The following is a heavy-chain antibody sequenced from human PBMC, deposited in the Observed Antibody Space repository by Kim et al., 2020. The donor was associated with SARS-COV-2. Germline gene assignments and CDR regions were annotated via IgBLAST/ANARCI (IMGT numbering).Heavy chain of an antibody. CDR1: GFTFSNAW. J-gene: IGHJ4*02. Sequence: GGSLRLSCAASGFTFSNAWMSWVRQAPGKGLEWVGRIKSKTDGGTTDYAAHVEGRFTISRDDSKNTLYLQMHSLKSEDTAVYYCTTGSLAVAGTTKRCFLEYWGQGTLVTVSS. CDR2: IKSKTDGGTT. D-gene: IGHD6-19*01. V-gene: IGHV3-15*01. CDR3: TTGSLAVAGTTKRCFLEY.